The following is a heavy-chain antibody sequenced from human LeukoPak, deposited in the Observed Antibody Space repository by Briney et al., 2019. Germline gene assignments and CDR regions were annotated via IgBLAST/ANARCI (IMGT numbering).Heavy chain of an antibody. CDR1: GFTLSSYG. V-gene: IGHV3-30*18. CDR3: AKDQGIY. CDR2: ISYDGSNK. J-gene: IGHJ4*02. Sequence: GGSLRLSCAASGFTLSSYGMHWVRQAPGKGLEWVAVISYDGSNKYYADSVKGRFTISRDNSKNTLYLRMNSLRAEDTAVYYCAKDQGIYWGQGTLVTVSS.